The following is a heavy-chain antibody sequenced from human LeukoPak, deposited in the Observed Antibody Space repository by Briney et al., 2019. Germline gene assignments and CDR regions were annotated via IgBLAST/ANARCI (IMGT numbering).Heavy chain of an antibody. CDR1: GFTFSTYA. V-gene: IGHV3-23*01. CDR3: ARDSGYLDY. Sequence: PGGSLRLSCVASGFTFSTYAMSWVRQAPGKGLEWVSVISSSGSSTYYADSVKGRFTISRDNLKNTLYLQMNSLRAEDTAVYFCARDSGYLDYWGQGTLVTVSS. J-gene: IGHJ4*02. D-gene: IGHD3-22*01. CDR2: ISSSGSST.